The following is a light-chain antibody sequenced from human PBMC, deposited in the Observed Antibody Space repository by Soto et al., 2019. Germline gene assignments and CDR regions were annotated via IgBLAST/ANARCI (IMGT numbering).Light chain of an antibody. Sequence: DIQMTKSHSTLSASVGDRVTITCRASQSISSWSAWYQQKPGKAPKLLIYDASSLESGVPSRFSGSGSGTEFTLTISSLQPDDFATYYCQHYNRHSWTFGQGTKV. CDR3: QHYNRHSWT. CDR2: DAS. J-gene: IGKJ1*01. V-gene: IGKV1-5*01. CDR1: QSISSW.